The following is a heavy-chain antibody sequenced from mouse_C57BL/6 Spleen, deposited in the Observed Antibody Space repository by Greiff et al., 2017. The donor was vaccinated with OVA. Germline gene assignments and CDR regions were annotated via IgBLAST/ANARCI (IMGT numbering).Heavy chain of an antibody. CDR2: IYPGDGDT. CDR3: ARSNWGNWYFDV. Sequence: QVQLQQSGPELVKPGASVKISCKASGYAFSSSWMNWVKQRPGKGLEWIGRIYPGDGDTNYNGKFKGKATLTADKSSSTAYMQLSSLTSEDSAVYVCARSNWGNWYFDVWGTGTTVTVSS. D-gene: IGHD4-1*01. CDR1: GYAFSSSW. V-gene: IGHV1-82*01. J-gene: IGHJ1*03.